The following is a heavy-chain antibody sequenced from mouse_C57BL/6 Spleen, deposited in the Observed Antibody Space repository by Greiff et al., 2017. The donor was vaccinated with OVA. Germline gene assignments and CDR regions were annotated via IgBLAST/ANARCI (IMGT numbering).Heavy chain of an antibody. CDR3: AREGYSNPFAY. D-gene: IGHD2-5*01. CDR2: ISDGGSYT. CDR1: GFTFSSYA. Sequence: EVKLVESGGGLVKPGGSLKLSCAASGFTFSSYAMSWVRQTPEKRLEWVATISDGGSYTYYPDNVKGRFTFSRDNAKNNLYLQMRHLKSEDTAMYYCAREGYSNPFAYWGQGTLVTVSA. J-gene: IGHJ3*01. V-gene: IGHV5-4*01.